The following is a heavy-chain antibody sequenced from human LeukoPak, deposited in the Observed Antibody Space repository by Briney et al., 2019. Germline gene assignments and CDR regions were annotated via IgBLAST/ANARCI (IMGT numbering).Heavy chain of an antibody. J-gene: IGHJ6*03. CDR2: INPNSGGT. CDR1: GYTFTGYY. D-gene: IGHD2-15*01. V-gene: IGHV1-2*02. CDR3: ARGREVVVVVAATGYSYYYMDV. Sequence: ASVKVSCKASGYTFTGYYMHWVRQAPGQGLEWMGWINPNSGGTNYAQKFQGRVTMTRDTSISTAYMELSRLRSDDTAVYYCARGREVVVVVAATGYSYYYMDVWGKGTTVTVSS.